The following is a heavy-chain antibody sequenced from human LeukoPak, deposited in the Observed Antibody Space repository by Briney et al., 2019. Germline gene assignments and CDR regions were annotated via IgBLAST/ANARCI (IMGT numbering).Heavy chain of an antibody. CDR2: IIPIFGTA. CDR3: ARVLEMATI. CDR1: GYTFTGYY. J-gene: IGHJ4*02. Sequence: ASAKVSCKASGYTFTGYYMHWVRQAPGQGLEWMGGIIPIFGTANYAQKFQGRVTITADKSTSTAYMELSSLRSEDTAVYYCARVLEMATIWGQGSLVTVSS. V-gene: IGHV1-69*06. D-gene: IGHD5-24*01.